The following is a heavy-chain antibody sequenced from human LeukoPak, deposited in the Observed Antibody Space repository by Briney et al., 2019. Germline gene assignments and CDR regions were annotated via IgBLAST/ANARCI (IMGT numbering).Heavy chain of an antibody. V-gene: IGHV1-18*01. CDR2: VSAYNGKT. J-gene: IGHJ6*02. Sequence: DASVKVSYKASGGTFPSYGISWVRQAPGQGLEGMGGVSAYNGKTNYAQKLQGRVTMTTDTSTSTAYMELRSLRSDDTAVYYCARGSYYYGSGSYVPIESEEAEYYYYGRDVWAQGTTVTVSS. CDR1: GGTFPSYG. CDR3: ARGSYYYGSGSYVPIESEEAEYYYYGRDV. D-gene: IGHD3-10*01.